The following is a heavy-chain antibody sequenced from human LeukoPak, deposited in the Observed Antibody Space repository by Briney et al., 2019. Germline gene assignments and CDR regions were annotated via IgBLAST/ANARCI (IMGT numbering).Heavy chain of an antibody. CDR1: GGSITSSSYH. CDR2: MYYSGGS. Sequence: LETLSLTCPVSGGSITSSSYHWGWIRQPPGKILEWIGSMYYSGGSYYNPSLKSRVTISVDTSKNQFSLNLSSVTAADTAVYYCARHLYSGYDFGYWGQGTLVTVSS. D-gene: IGHD5-12*01. V-gene: IGHV4-39*01. CDR3: ARHLYSGYDFGY. J-gene: IGHJ4*02.